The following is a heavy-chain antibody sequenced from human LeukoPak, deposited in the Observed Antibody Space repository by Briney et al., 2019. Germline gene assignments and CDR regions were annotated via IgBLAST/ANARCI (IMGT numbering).Heavy chain of an antibody. J-gene: IGHJ4*02. CDR1: GFTFSSYS. CDR3: ARWRSNSGDQDFDC. D-gene: IGHD2-2*01. Sequence: PGGSLRVSCAASGFTFSSYSLNWVRQAPGKGPEWVSSISSSSTYIYYADSVKGRFTISRDNAKNSLYLHMNSLRAEDTAVYYCARWRSNSGDQDFDCWGQGTLATVSS. CDR2: ISSSSTYI. V-gene: IGHV3-21*01.